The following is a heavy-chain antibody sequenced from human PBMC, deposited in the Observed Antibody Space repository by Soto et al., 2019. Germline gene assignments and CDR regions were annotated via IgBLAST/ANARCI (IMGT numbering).Heavy chain of an antibody. J-gene: IGHJ1*01. CDR2: ISGSGGTT. D-gene: IGHD6-13*01. Sequence: LSLTCAASGFSFSTYAMSWVRQAPGKGLEWVSGISGSGGTTYYADSVKGRFTISRDNSKNTLYLQVNSLRVEDTAVYYCAKDQAAAGTISRYFQHWGQGTLVTVSS. CDR1: GFSFSTYA. V-gene: IGHV3-23*01. CDR3: AKDQAAAGTISRYFQH.